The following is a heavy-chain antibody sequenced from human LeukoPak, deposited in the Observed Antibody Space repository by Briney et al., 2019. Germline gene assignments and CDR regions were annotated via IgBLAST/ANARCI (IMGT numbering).Heavy chain of an antibody. CDR1: GGSFSGYY. CDR2: INHSGST. V-gene: IGHV4-34*01. J-gene: IGHJ5*02. Sequence: SETLSLTCAVYGGSFSGYYWSWIRQPPGKGLEWIEEINHSGSTNYNPSLKSRVTISVDTSKNQFSLKLSSVTAADTAVYYCASVKAYCGGDCPWGWFDPWGQGTLVTVSS. D-gene: IGHD2-21*01. CDR3: ASVKAYCGGDCPWGWFDP.